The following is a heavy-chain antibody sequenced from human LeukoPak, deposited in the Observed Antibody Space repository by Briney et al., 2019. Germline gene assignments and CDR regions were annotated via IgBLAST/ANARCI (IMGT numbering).Heavy chain of an antibody. CDR3: ARDHYTSIPGYSSGWYIDY. J-gene: IGHJ4*02. Sequence: ASVKVSCKASGYTFTGYYMHWVRQAPGQGLEWMGWINPNSGGTNYAQKFQGRVTMTRDTSISTAYMELSRLRSDDTAVYYCARDHYTSIPGYSSGWYIDYWGQGTLVTVSS. CDR1: GYTFTGYY. CDR2: INPNSGGT. V-gene: IGHV1-2*02. D-gene: IGHD6-19*01.